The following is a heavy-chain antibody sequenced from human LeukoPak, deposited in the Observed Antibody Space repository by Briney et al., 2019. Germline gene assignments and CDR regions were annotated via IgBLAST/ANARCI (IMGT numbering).Heavy chain of an antibody. D-gene: IGHD3-10*01. V-gene: IGHV3-9*01. CDR3: ASGRTGSNYYFGY. CDR2: ISWNSGSI. J-gene: IGHJ4*02. Sequence: GGSLRLSCAASGFTFDDYAMHWVRQAPGKGLEWVSGISWNSGSIVYADSVKGRFTISRDNAKNSLYLQMNSLRADDTAVYYCASGRTGSNYYFGYWGQGTLVTVSS. CDR1: GFTFDDYA.